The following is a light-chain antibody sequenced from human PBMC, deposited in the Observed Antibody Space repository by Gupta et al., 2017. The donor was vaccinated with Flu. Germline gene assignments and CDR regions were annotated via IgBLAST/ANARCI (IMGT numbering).Light chain of an antibody. V-gene: IGKV1-12*01. Sequence: FQMTQSPSSVSSSVGDRVTLTCRASQGISSWLAWYQQKPGQAPKLLISDASSLQSGVPSRFSGSGSGTDFTLTISSLQPEDFAIYFCQQANSCPWTFGQGTKVEVK. CDR3: QQANSCPWT. CDR1: QGISSW. CDR2: DAS. J-gene: IGKJ1*01.